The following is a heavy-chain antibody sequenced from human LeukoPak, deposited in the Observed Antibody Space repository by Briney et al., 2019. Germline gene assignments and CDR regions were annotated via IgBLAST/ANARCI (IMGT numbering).Heavy chain of an antibody. Sequence: GASVKVSCKASGYTFTGYYMHWVRQAPGQGLEWMGWINPNSGGTNYAQKFQGRVPMTRDTSISTAYMELSRLRSDDTAVYYRARVDTVTTTLLNWGQGTLVTVSS. D-gene: IGHD4-17*01. V-gene: IGHV1-2*02. CDR2: INPNSGGT. J-gene: IGHJ4*02. CDR3: ARVDTVTTTLLN. CDR1: GYTFTGYY.